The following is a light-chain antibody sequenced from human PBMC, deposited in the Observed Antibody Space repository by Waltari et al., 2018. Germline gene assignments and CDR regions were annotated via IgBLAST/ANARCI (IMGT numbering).Light chain of an antibody. V-gene: IGLV2-14*03. CDR1: SVDVGALNY. Sequence: QSVLTQSASVSGSPGQSITISCTGPSVDVGALNYVPWYQQHPGKAPQLIIYDVSKRPSGVSNRISASKSGNTASLTISGLQAEDEAHYYCNSYTSSTNVVFGGGTKLTVL. CDR3: NSYTSSTNVV. CDR2: DVS. J-gene: IGLJ2*01.